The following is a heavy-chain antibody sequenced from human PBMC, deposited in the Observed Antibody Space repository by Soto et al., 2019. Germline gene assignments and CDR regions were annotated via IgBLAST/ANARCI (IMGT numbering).Heavy chain of an antibody. CDR2: INPNSGGT. CDR1: GYTFTGYY. Sequence: QVQLVQSGAEVKKPGASVKVSCKASGYTFTGYYMHWVRQAPGQGLEWMGWINPNSGGTNYAQKCQGWVTMTRDTSISTAYMELSRLRSDDTAVYYCARSRYYDFWSGYYYFDYWGQGTLVTVSS. D-gene: IGHD3-3*01. CDR3: ARSRYYDFWSGYYYFDY. V-gene: IGHV1-2*04. J-gene: IGHJ4*02.